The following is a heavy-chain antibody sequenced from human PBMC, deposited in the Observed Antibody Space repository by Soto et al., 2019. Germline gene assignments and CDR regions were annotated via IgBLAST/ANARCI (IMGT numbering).Heavy chain of an antibody. CDR1: GGTFSSYT. J-gene: IGHJ4*02. Sequence: QVQLVQSGAEGKKPGSSVKVSCKASGGTFSSYTISWVRQAPGQGLEWMGRIIPILGIANYAQKFKGRVTSTADKSTRTAYMELSSLRSEDTAVYYCAVAGVTGERGYWGQGTLGTVSS. CDR3: AVAGVTGERGY. D-gene: IGHD2-21*02. CDR2: IIPILGIA. V-gene: IGHV1-69*02.